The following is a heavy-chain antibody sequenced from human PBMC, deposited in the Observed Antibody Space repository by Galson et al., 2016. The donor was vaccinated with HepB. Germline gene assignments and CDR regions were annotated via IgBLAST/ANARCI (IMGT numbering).Heavy chain of an antibody. CDR2: IKEDGSEK. CDR3: ANIPLRGPVDY. J-gene: IGHJ4*02. V-gene: IGHV3-7*03. Sequence: SLRLSCAASGFTFSSYWMSWVRQAPGRGLEWVANIKEDGSEKYYVDSVKGRFTISRDNAKNSLYLQMNSLRAGDTAVYYCANIPLRGPVDYWGQGTQVTVSS. CDR1: GFTFSSYW. D-gene: IGHD2-21*01.